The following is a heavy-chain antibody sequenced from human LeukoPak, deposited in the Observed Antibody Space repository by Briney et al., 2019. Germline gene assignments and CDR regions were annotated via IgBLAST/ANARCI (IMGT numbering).Heavy chain of an antibody. D-gene: IGHD3-10*01. V-gene: IGHV4-39*02. CDR3: ARDQTYSGSGIYTYFDY. CDR1: GGSISSSSYY. Sequence: SETLSLTCTVSGGSISSSSYYWGWIRQPPGKGLEWIGSIYYSGSTYYNPSLKSRVTISVDTSKNQFSLKLSSVTAADTAVYYCARDQTYSGSGIYTYFDYWGQGILVSVSS. CDR2: IYYSGST. J-gene: IGHJ4*02.